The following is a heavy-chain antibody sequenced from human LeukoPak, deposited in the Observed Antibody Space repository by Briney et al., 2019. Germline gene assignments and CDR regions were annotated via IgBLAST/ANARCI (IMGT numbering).Heavy chain of an antibody. V-gene: IGHV3-53*01. CDR2: IYGGGST. J-gene: IGHJ4*02. D-gene: IGHD3-16*01. CDR1: GFTFSANY. Sequence: GGSLRLSCAASGFTFSANYMSWVRQAPGKGLEWVSVIYGGGSTYYSDSVKARFTISRDNSKNTLYLQMNSLRAEDTAVYYCARDAQQGGYFDYWGQGTLVTVSS. CDR3: ARDAQQGGYFDY.